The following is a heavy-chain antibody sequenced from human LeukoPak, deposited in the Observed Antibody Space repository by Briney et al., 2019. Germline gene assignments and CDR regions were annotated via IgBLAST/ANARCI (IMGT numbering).Heavy chain of an antibody. Sequence: PSETLSLTCTVSGGSISSYYWSWIRQPPGKGLEWIGYIYTSGSTNHNPSLKSRVTISVDTSKNQFSLKLSSVTAADTAVYYCARLGTAMGSDYFDYWGQGTLVTVSS. CDR2: IYTSGST. J-gene: IGHJ4*02. CDR3: ARLGTAMGSDYFDY. D-gene: IGHD5-18*01. CDR1: GGSISSYY. V-gene: IGHV4-4*09.